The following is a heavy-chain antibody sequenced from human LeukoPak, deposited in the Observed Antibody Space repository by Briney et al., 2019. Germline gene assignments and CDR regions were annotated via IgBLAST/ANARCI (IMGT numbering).Heavy chain of an antibody. CDR3: AREATTYCGGDCSPGYYYYMDV. D-gene: IGHD2-21*01. Sequence: SVKVSCKVSGYTLTELSMHWVRQAPGKGLEWMGGIIPIFGTANYAQKFQGRVTITTDESTSTAYMELSSLRSEDTAVYYCAREATTYCGGDCSPGYYYYMDVWGKGTTVTVSS. J-gene: IGHJ6*03. CDR1: GYTLTELS. CDR2: IIPIFGTA. V-gene: IGHV1-69*05.